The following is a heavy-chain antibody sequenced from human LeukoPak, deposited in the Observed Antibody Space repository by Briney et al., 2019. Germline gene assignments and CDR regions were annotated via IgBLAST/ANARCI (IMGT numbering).Heavy chain of an antibody. J-gene: IGHJ5*02. Sequence: SETLSLTCTVSGVTISSSSYYWGCIRQPPGKGLEWIGSIYYSGSTFYNPSLTSRVTISVDTSKNQFSLKLSSVTAADTAVYYCARLTNDWFDPWGQGTLVTVSS. CDR2: IYYSGST. CDR3: ARLTNDWFDP. CDR1: GVTISSSSYY. D-gene: IGHD4-11*01. V-gene: IGHV4-39*01.